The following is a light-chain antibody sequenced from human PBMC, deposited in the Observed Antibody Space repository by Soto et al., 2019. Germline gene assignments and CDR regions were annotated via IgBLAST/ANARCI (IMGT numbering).Light chain of an antibody. V-gene: IGKV3-20*01. CDR2: GAS. CDR3: QQYGSSPRVT. Sequence: EIVLTQSPGTLSLSRGERATLSCRARQSGSSSYLAWYQQKPGQAPRLLIFGASSRATGIPDRFSGSGSGTAFTLTISRLETEDFAAYFCQQYGSSPRVTFGPGTQVDIK. J-gene: IGKJ3*01. CDR1: QSGSSSY.